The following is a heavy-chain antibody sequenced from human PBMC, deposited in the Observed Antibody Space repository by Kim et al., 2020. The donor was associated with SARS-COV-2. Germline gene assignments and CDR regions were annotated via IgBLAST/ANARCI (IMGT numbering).Heavy chain of an antibody. D-gene: IGHD6-13*01. CDR3: ARDQGIAAAGTRYYYGMDV. J-gene: IGHJ6*02. Sequence: GRFTISRDNAKNSLYLKMNSLRDEDTAVYYCARDQGIAAAGTRYYYGMDVWGQGTTVTVSS. V-gene: IGHV3-48*02.